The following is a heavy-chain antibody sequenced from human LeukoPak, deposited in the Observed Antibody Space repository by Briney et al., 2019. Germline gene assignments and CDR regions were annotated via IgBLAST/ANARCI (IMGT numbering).Heavy chain of an antibody. CDR2: ISYDGSNK. CDR3: AREIYYDSRGYYSHGLDI. J-gene: IGHJ3*02. D-gene: IGHD3-22*01. Sequence: GGSLRPSCAASGFTFSSYAMHWVRQAPGKGLEWVAVISYDGSNKYYADSVKGRFTISRDNSKNTLYLQMNSLRADDTAVYYCAREIYYDSRGYYSHGLDIWGQGTMVTVSS. CDR1: GFTFSSYA. V-gene: IGHV3-30*14.